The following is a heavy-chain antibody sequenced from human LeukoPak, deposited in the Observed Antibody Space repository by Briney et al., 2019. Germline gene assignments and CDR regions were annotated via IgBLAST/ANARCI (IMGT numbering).Heavy chain of an antibody. V-gene: IGHV3-53*01. CDR3: ARDCSGSHVQLCGMDV. CDR1: GFTVSSNY. D-gene: IGHD1-26*01. Sequence: GGSLRLSCAASGFTVSSNYMSWVRQAPGKGLEWVSVIYSGGDTYYADSVKGRFTISRDNSKNTLYLQMKSLRAEDTAVYYCARDCSGSHVQLCGMDVWGQGTTVTVS. J-gene: IGHJ6*02. CDR2: IYSGGDT.